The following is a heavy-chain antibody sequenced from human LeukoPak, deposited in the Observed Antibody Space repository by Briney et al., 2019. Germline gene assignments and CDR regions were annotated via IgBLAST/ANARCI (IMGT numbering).Heavy chain of an antibody. V-gene: IGHV3-7*04. CDR2: IKEDGSET. J-gene: IGHJ5*02. CDR3: GRASAPDKLATTAVDT. D-gene: IGHD5-12*01. Sequence: PGGSLRLSCAASGFTFSDYWMTWVRQAPGKGLEWVDNIKEDGSETYYVDSVKARFTISRDDANSSLYLQMNSLTADDTAVYYCGRASAPDKLATTAVDTWGQGTLVTVS. CDR1: GFTFSDYW.